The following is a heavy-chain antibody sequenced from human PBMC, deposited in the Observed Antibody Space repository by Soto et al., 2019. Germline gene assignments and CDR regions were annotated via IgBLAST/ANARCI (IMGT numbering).Heavy chain of an antibody. D-gene: IGHD2-15*01. CDR2: ISAYNGNT. J-gene: IGHJ4*02. V-gene: IGHV1-18*04. CDR3: ARDGPGSGVAVWDY. CDR1: GYTFTHYG. Sequence: QIQLVQSGAEMKKPGASVKVSCKPSGYTFTHYGVRWLRQAPGQGLEWMGWISAYNGNTDYAHKFQGRVALTTDTSTSTAYMELRGLSPDETAVYYCARDGPGSGVAVWDYWGQGTLVTVSS.